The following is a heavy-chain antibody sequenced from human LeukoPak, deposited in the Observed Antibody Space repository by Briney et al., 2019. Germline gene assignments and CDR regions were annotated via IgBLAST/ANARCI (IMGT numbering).Heavy chain of an antibody. CDR1: RGAITSGGYS. Sequence: PSQTLSLTCTVSRGAITSGGYSWNWIRQPPGKGLEWIGHIYTSGTTNYNPSLESRVTMSIDTSKNQFSLKLSSVTAADTAVYYCAREKGTLSTSSRFDYWGQGTLVSVSS. CDR3: AREKGTLSTSSRFDY. D-gene: IGHD6-6*01. J-gene: IGHJ4*02. V-gene: IGHV4-61*09. CDR2: IYTSGTT.